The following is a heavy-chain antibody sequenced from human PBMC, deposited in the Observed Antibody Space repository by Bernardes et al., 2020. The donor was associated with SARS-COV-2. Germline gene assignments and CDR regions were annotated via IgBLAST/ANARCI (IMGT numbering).Heavy chain of an antibody. CDR1: GGSISSDGHY. V-gene: IGHV4-31*03. D-gene: IGHD5-12*01. J-gene: IGHJ6*02. CDR3: ARGGHDPLGMDV. Sequence: SETLSLTCTVSGGSISSDGHYWSWVRQHPGKGLEWIGYIYYSGSTYYTPSFKSRVTISVDTSKHQFSLKLSSATVADTAVYYCARGGHDPLGMDVWGQGTTVTVSS. CDR2: IYYSGST.